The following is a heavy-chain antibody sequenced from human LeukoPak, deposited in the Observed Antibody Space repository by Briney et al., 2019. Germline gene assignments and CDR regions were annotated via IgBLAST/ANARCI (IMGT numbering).Heavy chain of an antibody. J-gene: IGHJ4*02. D-gene: IGHD3-9*01. CDR1: GYTFTSYG. V-gene: IGHV1-18*01. Sequence: GASVKVSCKASGYTFTSYGISWVRQAPGQGLEWMGWISAYNGNTNYAQKLQGRVTMTTDTSTSTAYMELRSLRSDDTAVYYCARDAYDILTGYYEPGPDYWGQGTLVTVSS. CDR3: ARDAYDILTGYYEPGPDY. CDR2: ISAYNGNT.